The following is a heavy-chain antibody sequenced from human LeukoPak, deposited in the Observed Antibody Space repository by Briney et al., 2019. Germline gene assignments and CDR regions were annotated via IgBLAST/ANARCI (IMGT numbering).Heavy chain of an antibody. Sequence: GGSLRLSCAASGFTVSSNYMNWVRQAPGKGLEWVSVIFSGGNTYYADSVKGRFTISRDNSKNTLYLQMNSLRAEDTAVYYCARIPLNLQDYWGQGTLVTVSS. J-gene: IGHJ4*02. CDR2: IFSGGNT. V-gene: IGHV3-53*01. CDR1: GFTVSSNY. CDR3: ARIPLNLQDY.